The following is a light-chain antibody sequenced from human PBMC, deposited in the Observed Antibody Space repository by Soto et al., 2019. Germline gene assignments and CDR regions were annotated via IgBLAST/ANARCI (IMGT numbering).Light chain of an antibody. V-gene: IGKV1-12*01. Sequence: DIQLTQSPSSVSASIGARVTMTCRASQGVTRWLAWYQQKPGRAPKLLIYTASSLQTGVPSRFSASGFGTDFTLTISSLQPEDFATYYCQQANTFPLTFGGGTKVEIK. CDR2: TAS. J-gene: IGKJ4*01. CDR3: QQANTFPLT. CDR1: QGVTRW.